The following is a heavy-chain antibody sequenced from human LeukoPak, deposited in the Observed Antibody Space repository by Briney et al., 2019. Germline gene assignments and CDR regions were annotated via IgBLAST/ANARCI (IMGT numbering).Heavy chain of an antibody. J-gene: IGHJ4*02. CDR2: IYDSGST. CDR3: ARGNLRIQLWSDPFDY. Sequence: PSETLSLTCTVSGGSIRSSYYYWGWIRQPPGKGLEWIGSIYDSGSTYYNPSLKSRVTISVDTSKNQFSLKLSSVTAADTAVYYCARGNLRIQLWSDPFDYWGQGTLVTVSS. CDR1: GGSIRSSYYY. D-gene: IGHD5-18*01. V-gene: IGHV4-39*01.